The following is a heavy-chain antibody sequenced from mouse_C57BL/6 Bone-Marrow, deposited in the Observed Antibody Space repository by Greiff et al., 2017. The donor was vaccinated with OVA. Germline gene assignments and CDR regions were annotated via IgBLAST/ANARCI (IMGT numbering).Heavy chain of an antibody. CDR3: ARFTTVASRDY. CDR1: GYTFTSYW. Sequence: VHLVESGAELAKPGASVKLSCKASGYTFTSYWMHWVKQRPGQGLEWIGYINPSSGSTKYNQKFKDKATLTADKSSRTAYMQLSSLTYEDSAVYYCARFTTVASRDYWGQGTSVTVSS. CDR2: INPSSGST. D-gene: IGHD1-1*01. J-gene: IGHJ4*01. V-gene: IGHV1-7*01.